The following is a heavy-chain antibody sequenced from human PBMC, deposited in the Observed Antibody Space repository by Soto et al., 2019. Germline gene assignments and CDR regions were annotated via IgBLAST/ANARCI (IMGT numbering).Heavy chain of an antibody. J-gene: IGHJ4*02. D-gene: IGHD1-7*01. V-gene: IGHV4-30-2*02. CDR3: ARTYGRNFDY. CDR1: GGSISSGGYS. Sequence: PSETLSLTCAVSGGSISSGGYSWSWIRQPPGKGLEWIGYIYHSGSTYYNPSLKSRVTISVDTSKNQFSLKLSSVTAADTALYYCARTYGRNFDYWGQGTLVTVSS. CDR2: IYHSGST.